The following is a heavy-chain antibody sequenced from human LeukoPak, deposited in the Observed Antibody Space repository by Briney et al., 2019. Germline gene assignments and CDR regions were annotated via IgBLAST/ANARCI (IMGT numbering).Heavy chain of an antibody. J-gene: IGHJ3*02. CDR1: GGSISSSSHY. CDR3: AKHESLIAFDI. Sequence: PSETLSLTCTVSGGSISSSSHYWGWIRQPPGKGLEWIVSIHYSGGSNYNPSLKSRVTISVDTSKNQVSLKVRSVTAADTAVYYCAKHESLIAFDIWGQGTMVTVSS. V-gene: IGHV4-39*01. CDR2: IHYSGGS.